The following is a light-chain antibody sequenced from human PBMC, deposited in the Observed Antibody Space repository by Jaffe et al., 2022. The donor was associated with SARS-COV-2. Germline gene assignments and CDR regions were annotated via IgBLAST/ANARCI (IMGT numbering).Light chain of an antibody. CDR1: QSVSSSY. Sequence: EIVLTQSPGTLSLSPGETATLSCRASQSVSSSYLAWYQQKVAQPPRLLIYGASSRATGIPDRFSGIGSGTDFTLIISRLEPEDFAVYYCQQYGSSPWTFGQGTKVEIK. J-gene: IGKJ1*01. CDR2: GAS. V-gene: IGKV3-20*01. CDR3: QQYGSSPWT.